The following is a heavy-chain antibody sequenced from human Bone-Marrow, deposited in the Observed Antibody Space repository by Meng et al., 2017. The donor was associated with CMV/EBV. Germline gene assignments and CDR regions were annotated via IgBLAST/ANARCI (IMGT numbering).Heavy chain of an antibody. V-gene: IGHV3-30*02. D-gene: IGHD3-3*02. CDR3: AKGHLRSGYSFYYYYGMDV. CDR2: IRYDGSNK. J-gene: IGHJ6*01. CDR1: GFTFSSYG. Sequence: GGSLRLSCAASGFTFSSYGMHWVRQAPGKGLEWVAFIRYDGSNKYYADSVKGRFTISRDNSKNTLYLQMNSLRAEDTAVYYCAKGHLRSGYSFYYYYGMDVWGQGTTVTGSS.